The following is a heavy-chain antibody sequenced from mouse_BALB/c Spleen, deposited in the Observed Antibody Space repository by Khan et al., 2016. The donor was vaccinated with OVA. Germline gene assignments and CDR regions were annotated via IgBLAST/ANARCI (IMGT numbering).Heavy chain of an antibody. CDR2: ISYSGRT. J-gene: IGHJ2*01. V-gene: IGHV3-2*02. D-gene: IGHD1-1*01. CDR3: ASSVTITTVVATDFDY. CDR1: GYSITSDYA. Sequence: EVQLQESGPGLVKPSQSLSLTCTVTGYSITSDYAWNWIRQFPGNKLEWMGYISYSGRTSYNPSLKSRISITRDTSNNQFFLQLNSVTTEDTATXYCASSVTITTVVATDFDYWGQGTTLTVSS.